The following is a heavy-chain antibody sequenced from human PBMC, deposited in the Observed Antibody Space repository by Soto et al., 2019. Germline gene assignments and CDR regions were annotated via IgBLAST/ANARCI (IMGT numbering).Heavy chain of an antibody. D-gene: IGHD3-22*01. CDR1: GFTFSNAW. Sequence: EVQLIESGGGLVKPGGSLRLSCVGSGFTFSNAWMNWVRQPPGKGLEWVGRIKSKVNGETTDYAAPVRGRFIISRDDSKNTVSLEMNSLKTEDTAIYYCNTGGYFLDYWGQGTLVTVSS. CDR2: IKSKVNGETT. J-gene: IGHJ4*02. CDR3: NTGGYFLDY. V-gene: IGHV3-15*07.